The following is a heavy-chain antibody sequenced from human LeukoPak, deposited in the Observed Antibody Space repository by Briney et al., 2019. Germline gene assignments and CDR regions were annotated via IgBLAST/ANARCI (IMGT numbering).Heavy chain of an antibody. CDR1: GGSISTYY. V-gene: IGHV4-59*08. J-gene: IGHJ4*02. Sequence: SQTLSLTCTVSGGSISTYYWSWIRQPPGEGLKWIGYIYYSGTTNFNPSLNSRVTISVDTSRNQFSLKLTSLTAADTAVYYCARQDGYNLDYWGRGTLVTVSS. CDR3: ARQDGYNLDY. D-gene: IGHD5-24*01. CDR2: IYYSGTT.